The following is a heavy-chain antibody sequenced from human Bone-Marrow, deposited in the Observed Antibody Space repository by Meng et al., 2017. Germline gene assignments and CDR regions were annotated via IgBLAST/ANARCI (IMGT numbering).Heavy chain of an antibody. Sequence: EVHLVESGGDLVKPGGSLRLSCAASGFYFSNAWMSWVRQAPGKGLEWVGRIKSNTDGGTAEYAAPVTGRFTIPRDDSKSTLYLQMSGLRIDDTGVYYCTWDDKAVSDYWGQGTLVTVSS. CDR1: GFYFSNAW. V-gene: IGHV3-15*01. CDR2: IKSNTDGGTA. CDR3: TWDDKAVSDY. J-gene: IGHJ4*02. D-gene: IGHD3-9*01.